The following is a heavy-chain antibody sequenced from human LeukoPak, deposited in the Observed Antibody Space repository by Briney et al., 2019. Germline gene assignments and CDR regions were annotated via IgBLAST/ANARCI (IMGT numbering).Heavy chain of an antibody. Sequence: GGSLRLSCAASGFTFSNAWMSWVRQAPGKGLEWVGRIKSKTDGGTTDYAAPVKGRFIISRDDSKNTLYLQMNSLKTEDTAVYYSTTVKYQLHYYYYGMDVWGQGTTVTVSS. J-gene: IGHJ6*02. V-gene: IGHV3-15*01. D-gene: IGHD2-2*01. CDR3: TTVKYQLHYYYYGMDV. CDR2: IKSKTDGGTT. CDR1: GFTFSNAW.